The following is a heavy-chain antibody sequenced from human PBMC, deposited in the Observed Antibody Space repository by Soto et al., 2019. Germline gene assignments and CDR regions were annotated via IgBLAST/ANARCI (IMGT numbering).Heavy chain of an antibody. CDR2: IYYSGST. CDR3: ARAYSSWYWDY. J-gene: IGHJ4*02. Sequence: QVQLQESGPGLVKPSQTLSLTCTVSGGSISSRGFYWTLIRQHPGKGLEGIGYIYYSGSTYYNPSLKSRVTISPDTSRNPFSLKLDSVTAADTAVYYCARAYSSWYWDYWGQGTLVTVSS. CDR1: GGSISSRGFY. D-gene: IGHD6-13*01. V-gene: IGHV4-31*03.